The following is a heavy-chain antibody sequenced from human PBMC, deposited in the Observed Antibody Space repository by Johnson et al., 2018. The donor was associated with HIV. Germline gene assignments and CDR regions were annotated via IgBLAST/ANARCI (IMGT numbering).Heavy chain of an antibody. CDR1: GFTFSNAW. V-gene: IGHV3-15*01. Sequence: MQLVESGGGLVKPGGSLRLSCAASGFTFSNAWMTWVRQAPWKGLEWVGRIKAKTDGETTDYAAPVKGRFTISRDDSKNTLYLQMNSLRAEDTAVYYCAKGGGQLCFYIAFDIWGQGTMVTVSS. D-gene: IGHD5-18*01. CDR2: IKAKTDGETT. J-gene: IGHJ3*02. CDR3: AKGGGQLCFYIAFDI.